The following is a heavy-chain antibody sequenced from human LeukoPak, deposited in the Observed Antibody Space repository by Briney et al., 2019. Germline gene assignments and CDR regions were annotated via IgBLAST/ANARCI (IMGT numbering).Heavy chain of an antibody. CDR1: GYSFTSYG. D-gene: IGHD2-15*01. J-gene: IGHJ4*02. V-gene: IGHV1-69*13. CDR3: ARDCSGGSCYFY. Sequence: ASVKVSXKASGYSFTSYGISWVRQAPGQGLEWMGWIIPIFGTANYAQKFQGRVTITADESTSTAYMGLSSLRSEDTAVYYCARDCSGGSCYFYWGQGTLVTVSS. CDR2: IIPIFGTA.